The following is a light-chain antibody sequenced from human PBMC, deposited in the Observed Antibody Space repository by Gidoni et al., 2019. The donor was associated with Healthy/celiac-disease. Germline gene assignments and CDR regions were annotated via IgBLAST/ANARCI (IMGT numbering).Light chain of an antibody. CDR1: SSNIGSNT. CDR3: AAWDDSLNGDVV. CDR2: SNN. V-gene: IGLV1-44*01. J-gene: IGLJ2*01. Sequence: QSVLPQPPSASGTPAPTVTISCSGSSSNIGSNTVNWYQQLPGTAPKLLIYSNNQRPSGVPDRFSGSKAGTSASLAISGLQSEDEADYYCAAWDDSLNGDVVFSGGTKLTVL.